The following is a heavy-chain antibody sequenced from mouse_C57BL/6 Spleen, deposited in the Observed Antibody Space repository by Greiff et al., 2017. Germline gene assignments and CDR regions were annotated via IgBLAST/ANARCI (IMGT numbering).Heavy chain of an antibody. V-gene: IGHV1-69*01. CDR1: GYTFTSYW. CDR2: IDPSDSYT. J-gene: IGHJ1*03. CDR3: ARYLYGSSWYCDV. D-gene: IGHD1-1*01. Sequence: QVQLQQPGAELVMPGASVKLSCKASGYTFTSYWMHWVKQRPGQGLEWIGEIDPSDSYTNYNQKFKGKSTLTVDKSSSTAYMQLSSLTSEDSAVYYCARYLYGSSWYCDVWGTGTTVTVSS.